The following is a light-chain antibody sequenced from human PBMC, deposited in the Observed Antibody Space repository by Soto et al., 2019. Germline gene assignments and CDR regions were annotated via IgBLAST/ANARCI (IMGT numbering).Light chain of an antibody. CDR2: DAT. V-gene: IGKV1-5*01. J-gene: IGKJ2*01. Sequence: DIQMTQSPSTLSASVGDRVTITCRASQSISRRLAWYQQKPGKAPNLLMYDATNLESGVPSRFSGSGSGTEFSLTISSLQADDFVTYYCQQYNSSPYTFGQGTRLEIK. CDR1: QSISRR. CDR3: QQYNSSPYT.